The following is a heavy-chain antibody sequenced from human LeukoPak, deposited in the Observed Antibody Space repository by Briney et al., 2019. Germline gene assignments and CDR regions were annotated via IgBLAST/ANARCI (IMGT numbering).Heavy chain of an antibody. CDR3: ARGGSGYSYGKIDS. V-gene: IGHV3-7*01. Sequence: GGSLRLSCAASGFTFSNYWINWVRQAPGMGLEWVANIKQDGSETYCVDSVKGRFTISRDNAKNSLYLQMNSLRDEDTAVYYCARGGSGYSYGKIDSWGQGILVTVSS. D-gene: IGHD5-18*01. CDR2: IKQDGSET. J-gene: IGHJ4*02. CDR1: GFTFSNYW.